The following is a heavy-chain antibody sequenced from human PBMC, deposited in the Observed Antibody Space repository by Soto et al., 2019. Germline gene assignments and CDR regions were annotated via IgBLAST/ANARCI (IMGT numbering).Heavy chain of an antibody. CDR2: ISYDGSNK. J-gene: IGHJ4*02. CDR3: AGLYYYDSSGYWDDY. V-gene: IGHV3-30-3*01. Sequence: ESGGGVVQPGRSLRLSCAASGFTFSSYAMHWVRQAPGKGLEWVAVISYDGSNKYYADSVKGRFTISRDNSKNTLYLQMNSLRAEDTAVYYCAGLYYYDSSGYWDDYWGQGTLVTVSS. D-gene: IGHD3-22*01. CDR1: GFTFSSYA.